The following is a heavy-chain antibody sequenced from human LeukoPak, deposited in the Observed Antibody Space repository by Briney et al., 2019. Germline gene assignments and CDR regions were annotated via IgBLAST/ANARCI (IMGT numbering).Heavy chain of an antibody. Sequence: GGSLRLSCTASGFTFGDYAMSWVRQAPGEGLEWVGFIRSKAYGGATEYAASVKGRFTISRDDSKSIAYLQMNSLKTEDTAVYYCTRRHNWNDPADDYWGQGTLVTVSS. CDR2: IRSKAYGGAT. CDR3: TRRHNWNDPADDY. CDR1: GFTFGDYA. V-gene: IGHV3-49*04. J-gene: IGHJ4*02. D-gene: IGHD1-20*01.